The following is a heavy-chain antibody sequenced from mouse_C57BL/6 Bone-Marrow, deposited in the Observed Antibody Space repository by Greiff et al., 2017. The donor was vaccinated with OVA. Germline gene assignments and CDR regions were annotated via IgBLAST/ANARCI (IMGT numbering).Heavy chain of an antibody. CDR3: ARDDDYDEEAWFAY. J-gene: IGHJ3*01. V-gene: IGHV1-69*01. D-gene: IGHD2-4*01. CDR1: GYTFTSYW. Sequence: QVQLQQPGAELVMPGASVKLSCKASGYTFTSYWMHWVKQRPGQGLEWIGEIDPSDSYTNYNQKFKGKSTFTVDKSSSTAYMQLSSLTSEDAAVYYCARDDDYDEEAWFAYGGQGTLVTVSA. CDR2: IDPSDSYT.